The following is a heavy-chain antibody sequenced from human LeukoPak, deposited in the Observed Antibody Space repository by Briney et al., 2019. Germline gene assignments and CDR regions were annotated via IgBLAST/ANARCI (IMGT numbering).Heavy chain of an antibody. CDR2: INHSGST. J-gene: IGHJ4*02. V-gene: IGHV4-34*01. CDR3: ARGLGIAAAV. D-gene: IGHD6-13*01. Sequence: SETLSLTCAVYGGSFSGYYWSWIRQPPGKGLEWIGEINHSGSTNYNPSLKSRVTISVDTSKNQFSLKLSSVTAADTAVYYCARGLGIAAAVRGQGTLVTVSS. CDR1: GGSFSGYY.